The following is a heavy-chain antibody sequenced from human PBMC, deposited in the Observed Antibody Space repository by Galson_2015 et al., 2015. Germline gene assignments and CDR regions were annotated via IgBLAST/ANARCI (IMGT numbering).Heavy chain of an antibody. Sequence: APGQGLEWMGRIIPILDIANYAQKFQGRVTITADKSTSTAYVELSSLRSEDTAVYYCARSQYYYYYMDVWGKGTTVTVSS. CDR2: IIPILDIA. CDR3: ARSQYYYYYMDV. J-gene: IGHJ6*03. V-gene: IGHV1-69*02.